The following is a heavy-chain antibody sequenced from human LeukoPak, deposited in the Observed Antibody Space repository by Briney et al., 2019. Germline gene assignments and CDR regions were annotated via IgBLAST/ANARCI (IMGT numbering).Heavy chain of an antibody. V-gene: IGHV4-59*01. CDR3: ARDGLRYDILTGSLPYYYYGMDV. Sequence: SETLSLTCTVSGGSIGSYYWSWIRQPPGKGLEWIGYIYYSGSTNYNPSLKSRVTISVDTSKNQFSLKLSSVTAADTAVYYCARDGLRYDILTGSLPYYYYGMDVWGQGTTVTVSS. D-gene: IGHD3-9*01. CDR2: IYYSGST. J-gene: IGHJ6*02. CDR1: GGSIGSYY.